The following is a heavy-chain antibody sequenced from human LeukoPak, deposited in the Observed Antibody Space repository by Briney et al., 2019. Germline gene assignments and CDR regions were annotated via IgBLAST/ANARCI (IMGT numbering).Heavy chain of an antibody. Sequence: GGSLRLSCAASGFTFSTYSMNWVRQAPGKGLEWVSSISSGSSFIYYADSVKGRFTISRDNAKDSLFLQMNSLRAEDTAVYYCARESSGYFYWGQGTLVTVSS. D-gene: IGHD3-22*01. J-gene: IGHJ4*02. CDR2: ISSGSSFI. CDR3: ARESSGYFY. CDR1: GFTFSTYS. V-gene: IGHV3-21*01.